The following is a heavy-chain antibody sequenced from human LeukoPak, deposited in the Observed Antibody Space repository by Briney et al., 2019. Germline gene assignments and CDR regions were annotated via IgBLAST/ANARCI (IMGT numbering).Heavy chain of an antibody. CDR2: IYSGGST. Sequence: GGSLRLSCAASGFTVSSNYMNWVRQAPGKGLEWVSVIYSGGSTYYTDSVKGRFTISRDNSKNTLYLQMNRLRAEDTAVYYCAREKPYYYYMDVWGKGTTVIVSS. J-gene: IGHJ6*03. CDR1: GFTVSSNY. V-gene: IGHV3-53*01. CDR3: AREKPYYYYMDV.